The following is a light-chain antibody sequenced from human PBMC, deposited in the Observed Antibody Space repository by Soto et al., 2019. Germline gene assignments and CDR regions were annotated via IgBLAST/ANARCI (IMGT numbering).Light chain of an antibody. CDR2: GAS. J-gene: IGKJ1*01. V-gene: IGKV3-15*01. CDR1: QSIGNN. CDR3: QQYDNWPPWT. Sequence: VLTQSPAPLSVSPGERATLSCRASQSIGNNLAWYQQKPGQTPRLLIYGASTRATGIPARFSGSGSETAFTLTISSLQSEDFAVYYCQQYDNWPPWTFGQGTKVEVK.